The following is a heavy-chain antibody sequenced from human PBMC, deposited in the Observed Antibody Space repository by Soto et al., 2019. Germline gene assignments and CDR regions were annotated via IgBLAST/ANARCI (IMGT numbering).Heavy chain of an antibody. CDR1: GFTVSSNY. Sequence: GGSLRLSCAASGFTVSSNYMSWVRQAPGKGLEWVSVIYSGGSTYYADSVKGRFTISRDNSKNTLYLQMNSLRAEDTAVYYCARDVTYYDFWSGYRYYYGMDVWGQGTTVTVSS. CDR2: IYSGGST. J-gene: IGHJ6*02. V-gene: IGHV3-53*01. CDR3: ARDVTYYDFWSGYRYYYGMDV. D-gene: IGHD3-3*01.